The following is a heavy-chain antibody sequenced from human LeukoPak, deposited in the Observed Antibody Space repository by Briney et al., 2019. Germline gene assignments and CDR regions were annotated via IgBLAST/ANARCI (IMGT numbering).Heavy chain of an antibody. CDR1: GFNFNIYG. V-gene: IGHV3-21*01. Sequence: GGSLRLSCAASGFNFNIYGMNWVRQAPGKGLEWVSSISSESTNIYYADSVKGRFTIARDNAKNSLYLQMNSLIPEDTAVYYCSRDGSGSGDVWGQGTLVTVSS. CDR3: SRDGSGSGDV. D-gene: IGHD2-21*02. J-gene: IGHJ4*02. CDR2: ISSESTNI.